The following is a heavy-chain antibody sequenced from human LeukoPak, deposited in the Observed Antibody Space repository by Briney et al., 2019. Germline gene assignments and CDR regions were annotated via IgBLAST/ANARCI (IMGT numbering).Heavy chain of an antibody. J-gene: IGHJ5*02. Sequence: GGSLRLSRAASGFTFSNYAMTWVRQAPGKRLEWVSGISGSGASTYYADSVKGRFTISRDNSKNTLYLQVNSLRAEDTAVYYCARDRTVTTGWFDPWGQGTLVTVSS. D-gene: IGHD4-17*01. CDR2: ISGSGAST. CDR3: ARDRTVTTGWFDP. V-gene: IGHV3-23*01. CDR1: GFTFSNYA.